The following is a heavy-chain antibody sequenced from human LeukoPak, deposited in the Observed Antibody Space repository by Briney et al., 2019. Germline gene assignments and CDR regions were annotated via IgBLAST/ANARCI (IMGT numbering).Heavy chain of an antibody. CDR2: ISGSGGST. D-gene: IGHD6-6*01. CDR1: GFTFSSYA. CDR3: AKDLALGIAARLH. V-gene: IGHV3-23*01. Sequence: GGSLRLSCAASGFTFSSYAMSWVRQAPGKGLEWVSAISGSGGSTYYADSVKGRFTISRDNPKNTLYLQMNSLRAEDTAVYYCAKDLALGIAARLHWGQGTLVTVSS. J-gene: IGHJ4*02.